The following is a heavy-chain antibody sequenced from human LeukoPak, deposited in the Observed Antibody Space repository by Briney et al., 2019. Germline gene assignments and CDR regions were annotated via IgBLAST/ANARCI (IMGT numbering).Heavy chain of an antibody. Sequence: PGRSLRLSCAASGFSFNDYGLHWVRQAPGKGLEWVSGISWNSGAIGYADSVKGRFTISRDNSKNTLYLQMNSLRADDTAVYYCARDRDSSGWYEGFDYWGQGTLVTVSS. J-gene: IGHJ4*02. CDR3: ARDRDSSGWYEGFDY. D-gene: IGHD6-19*01. V-gene: IGHV3-9*01. CDR1: GFSFNDYG. CDR2: ISWNSGAI.